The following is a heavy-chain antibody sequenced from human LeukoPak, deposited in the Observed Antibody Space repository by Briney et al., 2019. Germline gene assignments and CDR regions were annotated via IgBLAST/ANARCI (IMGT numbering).Heavy chain of an antibody. Sequence: PGGSLRFSCAASGFTVSSNYMSWVRQAPGKGLEWVSVIYSGGSTYYADSVKGRFTISRHNSKNTLYLQMSSLGAEDTAVYYCARDRLVRGSYGMDVWGQGTTVTVSS. CDR3: ARDRLVRGSYGMDV. J-gene: IGHJ6*02. D-gene: IGHD3-10*01. V-gene: IGHV3-53*04. CDR1: GFTVSSNY. CDR2: IYSGGST.